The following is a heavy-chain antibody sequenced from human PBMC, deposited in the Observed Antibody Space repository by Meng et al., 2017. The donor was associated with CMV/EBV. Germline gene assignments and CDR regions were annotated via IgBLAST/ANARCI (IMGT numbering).Heavy chain of an antibody. V-gene: IGHV3-72*01. J-gene: IGHJ4*02. D-gene: IGHD3-3*01. CDR3: ARIRGDFWSGSGAFDI. Sequence: AGSLKISCVVSGLTFSDHYMDWVRHAPGKVLEWVGRTRNKANSNTTEYAAPVKGRFTISRDDSKNSLYLQMDSLKTEDTAVYYYARIRGDFWSGSGAFDIWGQGTLVTVSS. CDR2: TRNKANSNTT. CDR1: GLTFSDHY.